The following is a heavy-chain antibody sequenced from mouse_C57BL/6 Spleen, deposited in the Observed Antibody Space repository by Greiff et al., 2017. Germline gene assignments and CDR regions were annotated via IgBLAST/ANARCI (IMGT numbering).Heavy chain of an antibody. Sequence: QVQLQQPGTELVKPGASVKLSCTASGYTFTSYWMHWVKQRPGQGLEWIGNINPSNGGTNYNEKFKSKATLSVDKSSSTAYMQLSSLTSEDSAVYCCARGGFTTVVDDMDYWGQGTSVTVSS. V-gene: IGHV1-53*01. CDR1: GYTFTSYW. J-gene: IGHJ4*01. CDR2: INPSNGGT. D-gene: IGHD1-1*01. CDR3: ARGGFTTVVDDMDY.